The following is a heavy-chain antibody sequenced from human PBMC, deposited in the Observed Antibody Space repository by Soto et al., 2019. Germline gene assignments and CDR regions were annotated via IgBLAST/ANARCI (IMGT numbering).Heavy chain of an antibody. CDR2: IKSKTDGGTT. Sequence: EVQLVESGGGLVKPGGSLRLSCAASGFTFSNAWMSWVRQAPGKGLEWVGRIKSKTDGGTTDYAAPVKGRFTISRDDSKNTLSLQMNSLKTEDTAVYYCAGVQLWLHYYYYGMDVWGQGTTVTVSS. J-gene: IGHJ6*02. CDR3: AGVQLWLHYYYYGMDV. D-gene: IGHD5-18*01. V-gene: IGHV3-15*01. CDR1: GFTFSNAW.